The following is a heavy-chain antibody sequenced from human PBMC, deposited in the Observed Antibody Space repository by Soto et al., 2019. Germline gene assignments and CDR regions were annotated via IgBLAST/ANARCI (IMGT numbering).Heavy chain of an antibody. Sequence: ASVKVSCKASGYTFTGYGISWVRQAPGQGLEWMGWISAYNGNTNYAQKLQGRVTMTTDTSTSTAYMELRSLRSDDTAVYYCARVFSGSYGSGSYYNDAFDIWGQGTMVTVSS. V-gene: IGHV1-18*01. D-gene: IGHD3-10*01. CDR1: GYTFTGYG. J-gene: IGHJ3*02. CDR3: ARVFSGSYGSGSYYNDAFDI. CDR2: ISAYNGNT.